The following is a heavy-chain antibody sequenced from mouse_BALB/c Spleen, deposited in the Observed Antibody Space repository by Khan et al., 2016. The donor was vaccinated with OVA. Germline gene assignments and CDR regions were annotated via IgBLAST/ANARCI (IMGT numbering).Heavy chain of an antibody. J-gene: IGHJ1*01. V-gene: IGHV2-6-1*01. Sequence: QVQLKESGPGLVAPSQSLSITCTISGFSLTSYGVHWVRQPPGKGLEWLVVIWSDGRTTYNSALKSRLSISTDNSKSQVFLKMNSLQTDDTAMYYCARHGYYGNYGPYFDVWGAGTTVTVSS. CDR3: ARHGYYGNYGPYFDV. CDR2: IWSDGRT. D-gene: IGHD2-1*01. CDR1: GFSLTSYG.